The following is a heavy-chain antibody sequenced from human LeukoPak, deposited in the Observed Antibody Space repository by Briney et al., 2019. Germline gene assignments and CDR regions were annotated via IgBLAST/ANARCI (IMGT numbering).Heavy chain of an antibody. CDR2: FTSMSRTI. V-gene: IGHV3-21*01. CDR3: ARQSSGIAATDKIDY. Sequence: KSGGSLRLSCAASGFTFSSYAMTWVRQAPGKGLEWVSSFTSMSRTIYYADSVKGRFIISRDDAKKSLYLQMNSLRVEDTAIYYCARQSSGIAATDKIDYWGQGTLVTVSS. D-gene: IGHD6-13*01. CDR1: GFTFSSYA. J-gene: IGHJ4*02.